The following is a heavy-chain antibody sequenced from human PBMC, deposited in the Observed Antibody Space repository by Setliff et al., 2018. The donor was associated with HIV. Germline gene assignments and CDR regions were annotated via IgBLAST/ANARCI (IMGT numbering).Heavy chain of an antibody. V-gene: IGHV1-69*13. CDR1: GGTFSSYA. CDR3: AKGPLYSGYDLDYMAV. D-gene: IGHD5-12*01. CDR2: IIPIFDTT. Sequence: SVKVSCKASGGTFSSYAINWVRQAPGQGLEWMGGIIPIFDTTNYAQKFQGRVTITADESTSTAYMELSSLRSEDTAVYYCAKGPLYSGYDLDYMAVWGTGTTVTVSS. J-gene: IGHJ6*03.